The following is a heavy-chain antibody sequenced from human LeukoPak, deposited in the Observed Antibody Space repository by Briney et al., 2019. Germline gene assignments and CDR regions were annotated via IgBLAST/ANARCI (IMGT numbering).Heavy chain of an antibody. CDR2: IYYSVST. J-gene: IGHJ2*01. V-gene: IGHV4-59*08. CDR3: ARQGGGFWYFDL. D-gene: IGHD6-25*01. CDR1: GGSISSYY. Sequence: SETLSLTCTVSGGSISSYYWSWIRQPPGKGLEWIGYIYYSVSTNYNPSLKSRVTISVDTSKNQFSLKLSSVTAADTAVYYCARQGGGFWYFDLWGRGTLVTVSS.